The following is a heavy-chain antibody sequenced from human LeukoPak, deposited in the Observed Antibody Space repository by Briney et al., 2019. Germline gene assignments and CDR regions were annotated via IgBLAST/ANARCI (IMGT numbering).Heavy chain of an antibody. CDR2: ISSRDGTI. J-gene: IGHJ4*02. Sequence: GGSLRLSCGVAGFTLSDYYMSWIRQAPGKGLEWISDISSRDGTINFAASVRGRFAVSWDNGKNSLFLQMNSLRADDTAVYYCARETVAGTFDYWGQGALVTVSS. D-gene: IGHD6-19*01. CDR3: ARETVAGTFDY. V-gene: IGHV3-11*01. CDR1: GFTLSDYY.